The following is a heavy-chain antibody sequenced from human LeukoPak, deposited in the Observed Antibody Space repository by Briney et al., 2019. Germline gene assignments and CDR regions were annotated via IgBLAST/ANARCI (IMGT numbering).Heavy chain of an antibody. J-gene: IGHJ3*02. V-gene: IGHV1-2*02. D-gene: IGHD2-15*01. CDR1: GYTFTGYY. CDR2: INPNIGGT. CDR3: ARRCSGGSCYSWDDAFDI. Sequence: ASVKVSCKASGYTFTGYYMHWVRQAPGQGLEWMGWINPNIGGTNYAQKFQGRVTMTRDTSISTAYMELSRLRSDDTAVYYCARRCSGGSCYSWDDAFDIWGQGTMVTVSS.